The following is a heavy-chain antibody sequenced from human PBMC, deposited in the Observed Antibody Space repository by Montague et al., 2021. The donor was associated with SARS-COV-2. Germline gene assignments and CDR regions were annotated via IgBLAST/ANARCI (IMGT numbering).Heavy chain of an antibody. CDR2: IYYTGTT. D-gene: IGHD2-15*01. CDR1: GGSISSSSNY. V-gene: IGHV4-39*01. J-gene: IGHJ4*02. Sequence: SETLSLTCTVSGGSISSSSNYWGWIRQPPGLGLVWIGNIYYTGTTYYNLYIQSRVTMSVDTSKNQFSLKLTSVTAADTAVYYCPNTDRCSSGSCYSPFDSWGQGSLVTVSS. CDR3: PNTDRCSSGSCYSPFDS.